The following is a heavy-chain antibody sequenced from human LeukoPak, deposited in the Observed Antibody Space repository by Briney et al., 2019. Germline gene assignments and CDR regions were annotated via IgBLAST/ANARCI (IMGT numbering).Heavy chain of an antibody. CDR2: IHSVSGT. Sequence: GGSLRLSCAASGFAVSTKHMSWVRQAPGKGLEWVSLIHSVSGTYYADSVKGRFTISRDNSKNTLYLQMNNLRAEDTAVYYCARGGNSSTWYEFDYWGQGTLVTVSS. V-gene: IGHV3-53*01. CDR3: ARGGNSSTWYEFDY. CDR1: GFAVSTKH. J-gene: IGHJ4*02. D-gene: IGHD6-13*01.